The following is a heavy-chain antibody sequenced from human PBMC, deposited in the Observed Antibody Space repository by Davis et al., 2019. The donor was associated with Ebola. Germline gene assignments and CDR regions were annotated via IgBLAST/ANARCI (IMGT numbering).Heavy chain of an antibody. V-gene: IGHV1-69*13. J-gene: IGHJ6*02. CDR1: GGTFSSYA. CDR2: IIPIFGTA. D-gene: IGHD2-2*02. CDR3: ARDSDGPYLFYYYGMDV. Sequence: SVKVSCKASGGTFSSYAISWVRQAPGQGLEWMGGIIPIFGTANYAQKFQGRVTITADESTSTAYMELSSLRSEDTAVYYCARDSDGPYLFYYYGMDVWGQGTTVTVSS.